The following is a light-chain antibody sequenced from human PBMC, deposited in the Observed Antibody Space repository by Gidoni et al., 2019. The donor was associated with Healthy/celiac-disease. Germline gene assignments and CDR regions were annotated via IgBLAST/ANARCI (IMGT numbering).Light chain of an antibody. CDR3: QQSYSTPLT. CDR1: HSISSY. Sequence: DIQMTQSPSSLSASVGDSVPITCRASHSISSYLIWYQQKPGKTPKLLIYAASSLQSGVPSRFSGSGSGTDFTLTISSLQPEDFATYYCQQSYSTPLTFGGGTKVEIK. V-gene: IGKV1-39*01. CDR2: AAS. J-gene: IGKJ4*01.